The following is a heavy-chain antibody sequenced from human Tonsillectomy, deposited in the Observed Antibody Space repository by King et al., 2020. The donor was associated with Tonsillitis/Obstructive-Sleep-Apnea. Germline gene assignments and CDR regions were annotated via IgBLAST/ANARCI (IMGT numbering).Heavy chain of an antibody. D-gene: IGHD1-20*01. V-gene: IGHV4-34*01. J-gene: IGHJ4*02. CDR1: GESFSGHY. CDR3: ARRHSVTVVPFDY. CDR2: INHGGST. Sequence: VQLQQWGAGLLKPSETLSLTCAVYGESFSGHYWSWIRQPPGKGLEWIGEINHGGSTNYNPSLKSRVTISVDTSKNQFSLNLSSVTAADTAVYYCARRHSVTVVPFDYWGQGTLVTVSS.